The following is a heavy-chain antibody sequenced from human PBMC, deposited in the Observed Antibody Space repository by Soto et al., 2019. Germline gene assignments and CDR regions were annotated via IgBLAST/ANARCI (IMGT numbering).Heavy chain of an antibody. CDR1: GFTVSNNY. CDR2: IYSGGYT. CDR3: ATNPGGGGY. Sequence: EVQLVESGGGLIQPGGSLRLSCAVSGFTVSNNYMSWVRQAPGKGLEGVSVIYSGGYTAYGDSVKGRFTISRDNSKNTLFLKMNRLGAAAPVVFFWATNPGGGGYWGQGTLVTVSS. D-gene: IGHD2-8*01. V-gene: IGHV3-53*01. J-gene: IGHJ4*02.